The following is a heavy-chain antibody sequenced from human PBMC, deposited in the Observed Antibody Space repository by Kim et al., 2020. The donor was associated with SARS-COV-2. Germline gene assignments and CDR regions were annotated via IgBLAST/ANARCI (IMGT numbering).Heavy chain of an antibody. V-gene: IGHV3-30*03. CDR3: ASEGLWFGELGDY. J-gene: IGHJ4*02. Sequence: YADSGKGRFTISRDNSKNTLYLQMNSLRAEDTAVYYCASEGLWFGELGDYWGQGTLVTVSS. D-gene: IGHD3-10*01.